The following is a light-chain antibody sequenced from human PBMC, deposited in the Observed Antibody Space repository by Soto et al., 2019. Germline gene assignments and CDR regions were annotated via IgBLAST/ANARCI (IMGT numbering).Light chain of an antibody. Sequence: DIQMTQTPSSLSASVGDRVTIACRASQAISNFLAWYQQKPGKVPTLLVYGSSTLQSGVPSRFSGSGSGTDFTLTISSLQPEDAATYYCQKYDSDPRTLGQGTKVEI. J-gene: IGKJ1*01. CDR2: GSS. CDR3: QKYDSDPRT. V-gene: IGKV1-27*01. CDR1: QAISNF.